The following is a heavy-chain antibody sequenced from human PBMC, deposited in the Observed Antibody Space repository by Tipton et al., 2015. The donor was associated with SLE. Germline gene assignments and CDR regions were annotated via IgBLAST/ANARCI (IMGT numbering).Heavy chain of an antibody. Sequence: SLRLSCAASGFTFSSYGMHWVRQAPGKGLEWVAVISYDGSNKYYADSVKGRFTISRDNSKNTLYLQMNSLRAEDTAVYYCAKKEQNSRYGFDYWGQGTLVTVSS. CDR2: ISYDGSNK. J-gene: IGHJ4*02. V-gene: IGHV3-30*18. CDR1: GFTFSSYG. D-gene: IGHD1/OR15-1a*01. CDR3: AKKEQNSRYGFDY.